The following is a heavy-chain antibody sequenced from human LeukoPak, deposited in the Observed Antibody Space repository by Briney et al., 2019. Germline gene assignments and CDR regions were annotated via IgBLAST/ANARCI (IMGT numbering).Heavy chain of an antibody. J-gene: IGHJ6*02. D-gene: IGHD4-17*01. V-gene: IGHV3-53*01. CDR2: IYSGGST. CDR3: ARDTVTTFRFRDYYYYGMDV. CDR1: EFTVSTNY. Sequence: GRSLRPSCAASEFTVSTNYINSVRQAPRKGLEWGSVIYSGGSTYYADSGKGRFTISRDNSKNTLYLQMNSLRAEDTAVYYCARDTVTTFRFRDYYYYGMDVWGQGTTVTVSS.